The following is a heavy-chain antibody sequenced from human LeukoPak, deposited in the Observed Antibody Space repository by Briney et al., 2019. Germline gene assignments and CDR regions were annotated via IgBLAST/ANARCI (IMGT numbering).Heavy chain of an antibody. CDR1: GFTFSSYG. CDR2: ISGSGGST. Sequence: GGSLRLSCAASGFTFSSYGMSWVRQAPGKGLEWVSAISGSGGSTYYADSVKGRFTISRDNSKNTLYLQMNSLRAEDTAVYYCARSPDSSGYYNWFDPWGQGTLVTVSS. V-gene: IGHV3-23*01. CDR3: ARSPDSSGYYNWFDP. D-gene: IGHD3-22*01. J-gene: IGHJ5*02.